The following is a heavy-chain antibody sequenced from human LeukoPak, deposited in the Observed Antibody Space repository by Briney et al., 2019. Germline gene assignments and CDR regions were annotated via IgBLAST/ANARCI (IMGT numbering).Heavy chain of an antibody. CDR1: GYTFTSYG. CDR3: ARGYYYDTTGYYFFDY. J-gene: IGHJ4*02. D-gene: IGHD3-22*01. V-gene: IGHV1-3*03. CDR2: INAGNGNT. Sequence: ASVKVSCKASGYTFTSYGISWVRQAPGQRLEWMGWINAGNGNTKYSQEFQGRVTLTRVTSASTAYMELSSLRSEDMAVYYCARGYYYDTTGYYFFDYWGQGTLVTVSS.